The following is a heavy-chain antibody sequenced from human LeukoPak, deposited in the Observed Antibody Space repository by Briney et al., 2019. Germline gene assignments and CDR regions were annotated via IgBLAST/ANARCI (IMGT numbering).Heavy chain of an antibody. Sequence: GGSLRLSCAVSGFTFSSYEVNWVRQAPGRGLEWVSYINSGGSGIQYADSVKGRFTISRDNAKNSLYLQMNSLRAEDTAVYYCARDGKRTSDAFDIWGQGTMVTVSS. CDR3: ARDGKRTSDAFDI. V-gene: IGHV3-48*03. CDR1: GFTFSSYE. J-gene: IGHJ3*02. CDR2: INSGGSGI. D-gene: IGHD1-26*01.